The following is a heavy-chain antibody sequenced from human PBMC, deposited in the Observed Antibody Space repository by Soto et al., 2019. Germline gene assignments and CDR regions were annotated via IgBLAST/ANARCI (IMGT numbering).Heavy chain of an antibody. V-gene: IGHV3-23*01. J-gene: IGHJ4*02. CDR2: ISGGGGTT. CDR1: GFAFSNYA. CDR3: AKECSQGYYFDY. Sequence: EVQLLESGGDLVQPGGSLRLSCAASGFAFSNYAMNWVRQAPGKGLEWVSVISGGGGTTYYADSVKGRFTISRDNSKKTLYLQMSSLRGDDTAVYYCAKECSQGYYFDYWGQGTLVIVSS.